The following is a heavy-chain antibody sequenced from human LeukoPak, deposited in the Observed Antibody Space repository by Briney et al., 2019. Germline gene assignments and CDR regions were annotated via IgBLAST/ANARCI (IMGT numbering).Heavy chain of an antibody. D-gene: IGHD6-6*01. CDR3: ARGPNSNWSGLDF. CDR2: ISPTGSTT. V-gene: IGHV3-74*01. J-gene: IGHJ4*02. CDR1: GFSFSGHW. Sequence: GGSLRLSCTASGFSFSGHWMHWARQLPGKGLVWVSRISPTGSTTSYADSVKGRFTVSRDNAKNTPYLQVNNLRAEDTAVYYCARGPNSNWSGLDFWGQGTLLTVSS.